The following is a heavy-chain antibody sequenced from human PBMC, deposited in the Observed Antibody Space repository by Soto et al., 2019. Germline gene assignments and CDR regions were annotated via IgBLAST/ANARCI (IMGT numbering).Heavy chain of an antibody. CDR3: ARTQYCTNGVCYIPHYYYYGMDV. J-gene: IGHJ6*02. Sequence: SETLSLTCTFSCGSVISGSYYWSCIRQPPGKGLEWIEYIYYSGSTNYNPSLKSRVTISVDTSKNQFSLKLSSVTAAYTAVYYCARTQYCTNGVCYIPHYYYYGMDVWGQG. D-gene: IGHD2-8*01. CDR1: CGSVISGSYY. V-gene: IGHV4-61*01. CDR2: IYYSGST.